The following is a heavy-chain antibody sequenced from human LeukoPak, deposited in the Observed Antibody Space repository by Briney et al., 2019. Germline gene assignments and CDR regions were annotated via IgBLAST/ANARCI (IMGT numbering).Heavy chain of an antibody. CDR1: GFTVSDMY. CDR3: ARVGGAAANY. V-gene: IGHV3-53*01. D-gene: IGHD6-13*01. Sequence: GGSLRLSCAASGFTVSDMYMNWVRQAPGRGLEWVSVIYKVGTTHYADSVKGRFTISRDNSKNTLILQMNSLRAEDTAVYYCARVGGAAANYWGQGTLVTVSS. CDR2: IYKVGTT. J-gene: IGHJ4*02.